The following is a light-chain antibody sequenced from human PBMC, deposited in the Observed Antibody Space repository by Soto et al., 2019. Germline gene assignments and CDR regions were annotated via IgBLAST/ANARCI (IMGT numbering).Light chain of an antibody. V-gene: IGKV1-12*01. J-gene: IGKJ1*01. CDR3: FQVENCSRT. CDR2: AAT. CDR1: HDINSR. Sequence: DIQMTHSPSSVSASVGDTVTITCRASHDINSRLAWFQQQPGRPPKYVIQAATMLQSGFPSRFAGSGSGRDLTLTIHTLQHADYVTSYCFQVENCSRTFGQGTKVDIK.